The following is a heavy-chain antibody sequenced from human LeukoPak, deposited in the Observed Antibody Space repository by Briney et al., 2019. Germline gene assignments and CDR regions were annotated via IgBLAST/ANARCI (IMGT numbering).Heavy chain of an antibody. V-gene: IGHV4-39*07. Sequence: PSETLSLTCTVSGGSISNNAYYWGWIRQSPGKRLEWIGIIYYTGSTSYTPSLQSRVTISVDTSKNQFSLKLSSVTAADTAVYYCARGHYGGLRYFDWSTRPWFDPWGQGTLVTVSS. J-gene: IGHJ5*02. D-gene: IGHD3-9*01. CDR2: IYYTGST. CDR1: GGSISNNAYY. CDR3: ARGHYGGLRYFDWSTRPWFDP.